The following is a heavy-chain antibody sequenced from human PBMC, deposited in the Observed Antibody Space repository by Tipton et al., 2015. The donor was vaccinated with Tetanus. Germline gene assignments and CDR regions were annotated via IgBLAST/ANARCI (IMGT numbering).Heavy chain of an antibody. Sequence: GLVKPSGTLSLTCVVSGGSISSSNWWTWVRQPPGKGLEWIGEIYQSGTANYNPSLQSRFTTSVDKSKNHFSLKVNSVTPADTAMYYCTRVVLGGGSYSSDFWGQGTLVTVSS. V-gene: IGHV4-4*02. CDR1: GGSISSSNW. CDR2: IYQSGTA. J-gene: IGHJ4*02. D-gene: IGHD1-26*01. CDR3: TRVVLGGGSYSSDF.